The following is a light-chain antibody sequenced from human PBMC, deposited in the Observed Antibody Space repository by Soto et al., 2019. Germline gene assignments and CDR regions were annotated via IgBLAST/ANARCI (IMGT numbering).Light chain of an antibody. V-gene: IGLV1-44*01. Sequence: QSVLTQPPSASGTPGQRVTISCSGSSSNIGSNTVNWYQQLQGRAPKVLIYSNNQLPSGHPDRFCGSKSETSASLAISGRTSEDEADYYCAAWDDGLNGVVFGGGTKL. J-gene: IGLJ2*01. CDR1: SSNIGSNT. CDR3: AAWDDGLNGVV. CDR2: SNN.